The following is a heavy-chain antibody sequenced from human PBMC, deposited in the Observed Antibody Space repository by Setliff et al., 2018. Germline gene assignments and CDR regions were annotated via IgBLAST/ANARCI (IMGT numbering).Heavy chain of an antibody. J-gene: IGHJ5*02. Sequence: GSLRLSCAASGFTFSSYAMSWVRQAPGKGLEWVSAISGSGGSTYYADSVKGRFTISRDNSKNTLYLQMNSLRAEDTAVYYCAKNGFGVVALGANNWFDPWGQGILVTVSS. CDR1: GFTFSSYA. CDR2: ISGSGGST. D-gene: IGHD3-10*01. V-gene: IGHV3-23*01. CDR3: AKNGFGVVALGANNWFDP.